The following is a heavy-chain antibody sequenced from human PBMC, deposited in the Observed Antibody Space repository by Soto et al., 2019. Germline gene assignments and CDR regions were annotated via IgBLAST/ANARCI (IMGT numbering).Heavy chain of an antibody. J-gene: IGHJ4*02. CDR3: ANEIRPNDY. Sequence: EVQLLESGGGLVQPGGSLRLSCAASGLPFSSHAMNWVRQAPGKGLEWVLSISISGGNTYYAGFVSGQFTISRDNFKNTLYLHRNTLTAEDTAIYYCANEIRPNDYWGQGTLVTVSS. D-gene: IGHD4-17*01. CDR1: GLPFSSHA. V-gene: IGHV3-23*01. CDR2: ISISGGNT.